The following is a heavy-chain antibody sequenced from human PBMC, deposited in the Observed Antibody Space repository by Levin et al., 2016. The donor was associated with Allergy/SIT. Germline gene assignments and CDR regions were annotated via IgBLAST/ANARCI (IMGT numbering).Heavy chain of an antibody. V-gene: IGHV5-51*01. D-gene: IGHD3-10*01. CDR3: ASPSFFYGSGSFGGFDI. Sequence: GESLKISCKGSGYNFAYYWIGWVRQMPGKGLEWMGIIYPADSRTKYSPSFQGQVTISADKSITTAYLQWNSLKASDTAMYYCASPSFFYGSGSFGGFDIWGQGTKVTVSS. CDR2: IYPADSRT. CDR1: GYNFAYYW. J-gene: IGHJ3*02.